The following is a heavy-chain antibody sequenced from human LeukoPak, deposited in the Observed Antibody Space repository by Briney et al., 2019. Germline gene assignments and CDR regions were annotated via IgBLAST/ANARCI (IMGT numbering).Heavy chain of an antibody. J-gene: IGHJ4*02. CDR1: GVSISSYY. CDR2: IHYSGST. Sequence: SETLSLTCTVSGVSISSYYWSWLRQPPGKGLEWIGYIHYSGSTNYNPSLKSRVTISVDTSKNQFSLKLSSVTAADTAVYYCARVHGSGLDYWGQGTLVTVSS. CDR3: ARVHGSGLDY. V-gene: IGHV4-59*01. D-gene: IGHD6-19*01.